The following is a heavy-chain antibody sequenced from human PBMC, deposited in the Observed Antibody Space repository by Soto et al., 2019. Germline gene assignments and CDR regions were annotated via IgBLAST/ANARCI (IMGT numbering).Heavy chain of an antibody. CDR1: GGTFSSYA. CDR3: AREGNYDSSGYYPPDAFDI. J-gene: IGHJ3*02. D-gene: IGHD3-22*01. Sequence: SVKVSCKASGGTFSSYAISWVRQAPGQGLEWMGGIIPIFGTANYAQKFQGRVTITADESTSTAYMELSSLRSEDTAVYYCAREGNYDSSGYYPPDAFDIWGQGTMVTVPS. CDR2: IIPIFGTA. V-gene: IGHV1-69*13.